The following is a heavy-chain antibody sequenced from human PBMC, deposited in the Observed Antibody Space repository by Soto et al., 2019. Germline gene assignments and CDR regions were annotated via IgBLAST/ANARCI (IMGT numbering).Heavy chain of an antibody. V-gene: IGHV3-72*01. CDR3: VAYLSYYVH. D-gene: IGHD3-10*02. CDR2: TKHKASSYAT. CDR1: GFTLSDHF. J-gene: IGHJ4*02. Sequence: EVQLVESGGGLVQPGGSLRLSCAVSGFTLSDHFMDWVRQAPGKGLEWVGRTKHKASSYATEYAASVKGRFTISRDDSYISLYLQMSSRRTEDTAVYYCVAYLSYYVHWGQGTLVTVSS.